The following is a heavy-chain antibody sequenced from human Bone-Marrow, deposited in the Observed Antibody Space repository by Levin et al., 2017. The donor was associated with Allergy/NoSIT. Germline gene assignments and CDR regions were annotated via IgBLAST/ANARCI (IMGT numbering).Heavy chain of an antibody. Sequence: GESLKISCAASGFTFSSYWMSWVRQAPGKGLEWVANIKQDGSEKYYVDSVKGRFTISRDNAKNSLYLQMNSLRAEDTAVYYCARDRDGALRRYFDPGGFDYWGQGTLVTVSS. CDR2: IKQDGSEK. CDR1: GFTFSSYW. D-gene: IGHD3-9*01. V-gene: IGHV3-7*04. J-gene: IGHJ4*02. CDR3: ARDRDGALRRYFDPGGFDY.